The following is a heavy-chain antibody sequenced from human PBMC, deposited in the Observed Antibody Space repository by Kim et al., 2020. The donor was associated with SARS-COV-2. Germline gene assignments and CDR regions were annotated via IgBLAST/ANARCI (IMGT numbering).Heavy chain of an antibody. Sequence: GGSLRLSCAASGFTFSSYEMNWVRQAPGKGLEWVSYISSSGSTIYYADSVKGRFTISRDNAKNSLYLQMNSLRAEDTAVYYCASYIRFLEWLPAFDYWGQVTLVTVSS. J-gene: IGHJ4*02. V-gene: IGHV3-48*03. CDR2: ISSSGSTI. CDR3: ASYIRFLEWLPAFDY. D-gene: IGHD3-3*01. CDR1: GFTFSSYE.